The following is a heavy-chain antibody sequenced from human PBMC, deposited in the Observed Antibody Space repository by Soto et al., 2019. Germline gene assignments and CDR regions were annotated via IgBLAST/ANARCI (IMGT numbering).Heavy chain of an antibody. Sequence: EVQLVESGGGLVQPGGSLRLSRAASGFTFSHYWMHWVRQTPGKGLVWISRINSDGSTTSSADSVRGRFSMSRDNAKYPLYLQMTRLRADDPAVYFCARDIGGVTASDAFDVWGHGTMVTVSS. CDR1: GFTFSHYW. J-gene: IGHJ3*01. CDR3: ARDIGGVTASDAFDV. V-gene: IGHV3-74*01. CDR2: INSDGSTT. D-gene: IGHD2-21*02.